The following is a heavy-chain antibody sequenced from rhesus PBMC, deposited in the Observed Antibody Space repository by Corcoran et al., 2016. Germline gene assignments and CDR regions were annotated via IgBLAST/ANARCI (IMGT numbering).Heavy chain of an antibody. CDR3: AKDIGRYSGYSYGLDS. CDR2: MDGNIAGT. V-gene: IGHV4-81*01. J-gene: IGHJ6*01. CDR1: GGSIGGYY. D-gene: IGHD5-24*01. Sequence: QVQLQESGPGLVKPSETLSLTCAVSGGSIGGYYWNWIRQAPVKGLEWIGNMDGNIAGTNYTPSLKSRVTISKDASKNQVSLRVSSVTSADTAVYYCAKDIGRYSGYSYGLDSWGQGVVVTVSS.